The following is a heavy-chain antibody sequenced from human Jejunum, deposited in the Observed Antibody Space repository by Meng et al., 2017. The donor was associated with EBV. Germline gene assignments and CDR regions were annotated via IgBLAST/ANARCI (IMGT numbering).Heavy chain of an antibody. J-gene: IGHJ4*02. CDR1: GFSRSTSGVG. Sequence: QITLKESGPTLVKPTETLPLTCTVSGFSRSTSGVGVGWIRQPPGKALEWLAHIYWDENKRYSTSLRSRLSIMKDTSKSQVVLTMTNMDPVDTATYYCARRYGDYVRYFDSWGQGILVTVAS. CDR2: IYWDENK. V-gene: IGHV2-5*02. CDR3: ARRYGDYVRYFDS. D-gene: IGHD4-17*01.